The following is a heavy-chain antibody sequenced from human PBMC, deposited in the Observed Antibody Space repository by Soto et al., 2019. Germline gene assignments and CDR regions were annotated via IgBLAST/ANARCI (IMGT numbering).Heavy chain of an antibody. D-gene: IGHD6-13*01. CDR2: IYYSGST. V-gene: IGHV4-39*01. Sequence: QLQLQESGPGLVKPSETLSLTCSVSGGSISSSSYYWGWIRQPPGKGLEWIGSIYYSGSTYYNPSLKSRVTISVDSSKNQFSLKLGSVTAADMAVYYCASRIATSGTHYFDYWGQGTLVTVSS. CDR3: ASRIATSGTHYFDY. CDR1: GGSISSSSYY. J-gene: IGHJ4*02.